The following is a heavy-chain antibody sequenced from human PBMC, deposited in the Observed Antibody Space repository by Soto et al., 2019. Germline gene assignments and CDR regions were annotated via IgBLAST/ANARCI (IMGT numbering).Heavy chain of an antibody. CDR1: GGTFSSYA. CDR2: IISMFGAA. CDR3: ARGGKERFRGSGMDV. V-gene: IGHV1-69*01. Sequence: QVQLVQSGAEVRKPGSSVKVSCKASGGTFSSYAISWVRQVPGQGLEWMGEIISMFGAAMYAQKFQGRVTITADESASTAYMELSSLRSEDTATYYCARGGKERFRGSGMDVW. D-gene: IGHD1-1*01. J-gene: IGHJ6*01.